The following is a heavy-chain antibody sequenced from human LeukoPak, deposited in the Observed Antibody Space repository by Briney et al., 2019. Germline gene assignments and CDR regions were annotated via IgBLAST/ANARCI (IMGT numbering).Heavy chain of an antibody. D-gene: IGHD3-9*01. J-gene: IGHJ4*02. CDR3: ARDLSFDWFPYYFDY. CDR1: GGSISSGGYH. V-gene: IGHV4-30-2*01. CDR2: IYHSGST. Sequence: SETLSLTCTVSGGSISSGGYHWSWIRQPPGKGLEWIGYIYHSGSTYYNPSLKSRVTISVDRSKNQFSLKLSSVTAADTAIYYCARDLSFDWFPYYFDYWGQGILVTVSS.